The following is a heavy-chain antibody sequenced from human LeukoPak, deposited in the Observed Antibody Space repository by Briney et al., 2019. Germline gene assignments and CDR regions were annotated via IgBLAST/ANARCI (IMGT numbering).Heavy chain of an antibody. CDR1: GGTFSSYA. CDR3: ARSYGSGRRDAFDI. V-gene: IGHV1-2*02. J-gene: IGHJ3*02. Sequence: ASVKVSCKASGGTFSSYAISWVRQAPGQGLQWMGYINPNSGGTNSAHKSQGRVTMTRDTSLSTAYMELTRLRSDDTAVYYCARSYGSGRRDAFDIWGQGTMVTVSS. D-gene: IGHD3-10*01. CDR2: INPNSGGT.